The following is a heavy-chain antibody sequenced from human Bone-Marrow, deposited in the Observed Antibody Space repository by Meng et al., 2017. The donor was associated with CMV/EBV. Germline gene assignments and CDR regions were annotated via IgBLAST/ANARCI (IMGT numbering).Heavy chain of an antibody. CDR1: GFTFSSYS. Sequence: GVLKISCAASGFTFSSYSMNWVRQAPGKGLEWVSSISSSSSYIYYADSVKGRFTISRDNAKNSLYLQMNSLRVEDTAVYYCAKDVDFWSGYPIDYWGQGTLVTVSS. CDR3: AKDVDFWSGYPIDY. D-gene: IGHD3-3*01. V-gene: IGHV3-21*04. J-gene: IGHJ4*02. CDR2: ISSSSSYI.